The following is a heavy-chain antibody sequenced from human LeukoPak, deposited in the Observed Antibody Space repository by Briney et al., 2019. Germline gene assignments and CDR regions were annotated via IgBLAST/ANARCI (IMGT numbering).Heavy chain of an antibody. CDR2: IYHSGST. Sequence: SETLSLTCAVSGGSISSSNWWSWVRQPPGKGLERIGEIYHSGSTNYNPSLKSRVTITVDTSKNQFSLKLSSVTAADTAVYYCARTTEGGYTYDYFYYYYMDVWGKGTTVTVSS. CDR3: ARTTEGGYTYDYFYYYYMDV. D-gene: IGHD5-18*01. V-gene: IGHV4-4*02. J-gene: IGHJ6*03. CDR1: GGSISSSNW.